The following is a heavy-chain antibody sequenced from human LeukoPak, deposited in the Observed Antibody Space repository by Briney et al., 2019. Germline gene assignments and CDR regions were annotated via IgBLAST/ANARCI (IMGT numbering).Heavy chain of an antibody. Sequence: TGGSLRLSCAASGFTFSSYGMHWVRQAPGKGLEWVAVISSDGSNKYCADSVKGRFTISRDNSKNTLYLQMNSLRVEDTAVYYCAKGGRITMLRGVQRDHYFDYWGQGTLVTVSS. V-gene: IGHV3-30*18. D-gene: IGHD3-10*01. CDR2: ISSDGSNK. J-gene: IGHJ4*02. CDR1: GFTFSSYG. CDR3: AKGGRITMLRGVQRDHYFDY.